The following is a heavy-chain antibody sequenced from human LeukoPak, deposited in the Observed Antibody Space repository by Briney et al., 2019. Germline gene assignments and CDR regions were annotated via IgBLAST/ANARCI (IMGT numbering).Heavy chain of an antibody. J-gene: IGHJ4*02. CDR3: AGDLVVAKGGYYFDY. Sequence: GGSLRLSCAASGFTFSSYSMNWVRQAPGKGLEWVSSISSSSSYIYYADSVKGRFTISRDNAKNSLYLQMNSLRAEDTAVYYCAGDLVVAKGGYYFDYWGQGTLVTVSS. CDR1: GFTFSSYS. D-gene: IGHD3-22*01. V-gene: IGHV3-21*01. CDR2: ISSSSSYI.